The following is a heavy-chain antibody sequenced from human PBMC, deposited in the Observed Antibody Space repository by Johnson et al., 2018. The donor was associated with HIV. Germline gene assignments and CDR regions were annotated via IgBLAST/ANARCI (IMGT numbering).Heavy chain of an antibody. V-gene: IGHV3-66*03. CDR1: GFTVSSNY. D-gene: IGHD6-19*01. CDR3: AREGGQWLVLVDAFDI. CDR2: MSSGDNT. Sequence: VQLVESGGGLIQPGGSLRLSCAASGFTVSSNYMSWVRQAPGKGLEWVSVMSSGDNTHYADSVKGRFTISRDNSKNTLYLQMNSLRAEDTAVYYCAREGGQWLVLVDAFDIWGQGTMVTVSS. J-gene: IGHJ3*02.